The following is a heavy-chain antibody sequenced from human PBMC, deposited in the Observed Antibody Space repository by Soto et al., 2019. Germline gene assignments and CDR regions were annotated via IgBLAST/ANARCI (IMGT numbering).Heavy chain of an antibody. J-gene: IGHJ4*02. CDR1: GFTFSSYW. CDR2: IKQDGSEK. V-gene: IGHV3-7*04. CDR3: ARVSTYYDILTGYSHFDY. Sequence: EGSLRLSCAASGFTFSSYWMSWVRQAPGKGLEWVANIKQDGSEKYYVDSVKGRFTISRDNAKNSLYLQMNSLRAEDTAVYYCARVSTYYDILTGYSHFDYWGQGTLVTVSS. D-gene: IGHD3-9*01.